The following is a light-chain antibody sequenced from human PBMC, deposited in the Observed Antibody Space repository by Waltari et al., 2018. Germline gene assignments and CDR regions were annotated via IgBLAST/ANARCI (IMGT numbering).Light chain of an antibody. CDR1: SGVNVVSYN. CDR3: MIWHRGVWV. CDR2: YKSVSVH. J-gene: IGLJ3*02. Sequence: QAVVTQPSSLSASPGASASLTCTLRSGVNVVSYNIYWYQQKAGSPPQFLLRYKSVSVHELGSGVPSRFSGSKDASANVGILLISGLRSEDEADYYCMIWHRGVWVSGGGTQLTVL. V-gene: IGLV5-45*03.